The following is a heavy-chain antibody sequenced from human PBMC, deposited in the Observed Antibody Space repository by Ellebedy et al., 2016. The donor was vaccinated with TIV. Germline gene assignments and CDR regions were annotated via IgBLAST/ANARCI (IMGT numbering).Heavy chain of an antibody. J-gene: IGHJ6*02. CDR2: INHSGST. V-gene: IGHV4-34*01. CDR1: GGSFSGYY. CDR3: ARGGYQLLAYYYYGMDV. D-gene: IGHD2-2*01. Sequence: SETLSLXXAVYGGSFSGYYWSRIRQPPGKGLEWIGEINHSGSTNYNPSLKSRVTISVDTSKNQFSLKLSSVTAADTAVYYCARGGYQLLAYYYYGMDVWGQGTTVTVSS.